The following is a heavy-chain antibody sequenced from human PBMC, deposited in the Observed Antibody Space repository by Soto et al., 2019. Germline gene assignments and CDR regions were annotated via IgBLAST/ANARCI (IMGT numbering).Heavy chain of an antibody. CDR2: ISNSGST. V-gene: IGHV4-30-4*01. J-gene: IGHJ4*02. Sequence: PSETLSLTCTVCGGSVTSDEDYWTWIRQSPGKGLEWIGYISNSGSTGYNPSLKTRLSMSVDRSKNQFTLRLTSVTAADTAVYFCATESGSTYGYFDHWGQGTQVTVPS. CDR1: GGSVTSDEDY. CDR3: ATESGSTYGYFDH. D-gene: IGHD5-18*01.